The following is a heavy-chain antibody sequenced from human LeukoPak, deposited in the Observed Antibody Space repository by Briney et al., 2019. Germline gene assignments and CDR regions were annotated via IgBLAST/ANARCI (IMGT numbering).Heavy chain of an antibody. CDR2: IYHSGST. J-gene: IGHJ5*02. CDR1: GYSISSGYY. V-gene: IGHV4-38-2*02. Sequence: SETLSLTCTVSGYSISSGYYWAWIRQPPGKGLEWIGSIYHSGSTYYNPSLKSRVTISVDTSKNQFSLKLSSVTAADTAVYYCARDPSGKFFNWFDPWGQGTLVTVSS. CDR3: ARDPSGKFFNWFDP. D-gene: IGHD1-26*01.